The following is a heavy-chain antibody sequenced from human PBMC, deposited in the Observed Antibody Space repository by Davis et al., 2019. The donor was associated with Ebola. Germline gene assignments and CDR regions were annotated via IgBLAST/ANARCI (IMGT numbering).Heavy chain of an antibody. D-gene: IGHD6-13*01. CDR3: ARELGYSSSWAGVDAFDI. Sequence: ASVKVSCKASGYTFTGYYMHWVRQAPGQGLEWMGWINPNSGGTNYAQKFQGRVTMTRDTSISTAYMELSRLRSDDTAVYYCARELGYSSSWAGVDAFDIWGQGTMVTVSS. V-gene: IGHV1-2*02. CDR1: GYTFTGYY. J-gene: IGHJ3*02. CDR2: INPNSGGT.